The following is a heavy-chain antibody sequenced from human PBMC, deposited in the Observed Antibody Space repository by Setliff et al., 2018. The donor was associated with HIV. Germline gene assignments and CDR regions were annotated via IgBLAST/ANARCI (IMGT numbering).Heavy chain of an antibody. V-gene: IGHV4-34*01. CDR1: GGSFSGYY. CDR2: INHSGST. J-gene: IGHJ4*02. D-gene: IGHD3-22*01. Sequence: PSETLSLTCAVYGGSFSGYYWSWIRQPPGKGLEWIGEINHSGSTNYNPSLKSRVTISVDTSKNQLSLKLSSVTAADTAVFYCARLITTYYYDSSAYYHPVWGQGTLVTVSS. CDR3: ARLITTYYYDSSAYYHPV.